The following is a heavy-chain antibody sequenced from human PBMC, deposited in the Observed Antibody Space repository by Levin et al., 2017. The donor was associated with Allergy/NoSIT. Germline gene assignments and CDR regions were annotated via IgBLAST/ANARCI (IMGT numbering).Heavy chain of an antibody. D-gene: IGHD3-3*01. Sequence: GGSLRLSCAASGFTFSSYSMNWVRQAPGKGLEWVSSISSSSSYIYYADSVKGRFTISRDNAKNSLYLQMNSLRAEDTAVYYCAADFWSGLRCDYWGQGTLVTVSS. V-gene: IGHV3-21*01. J-gene: IGHJ4*02. CDR2: ISSSSSYI. CDR1: GFTFSSYS. CDR3: AADFWSGLRCDY.